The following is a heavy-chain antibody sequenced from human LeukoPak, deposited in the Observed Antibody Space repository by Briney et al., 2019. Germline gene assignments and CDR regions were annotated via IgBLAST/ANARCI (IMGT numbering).Heavy chain of an antibody. Sequence: GGSLRLSCAASGSTFGSYWMHWVRQAPGKGPVWVSRINGDGTSISYADSVKGRFTISRDNAKNSLYLQMNSLRAEDTAVYYCARVSGSRSGSSTYYYYYMDVWGKGTTVTVSS. CDR2: INGDGTSI. D-gene: IGHD3-10*01. CDR1: GSTFGSYW. V-gene: IGHV3-74*01. J-gene: IGHJ6*03. CDR3: ARVSGSRSGSSTYYYYYMDV.